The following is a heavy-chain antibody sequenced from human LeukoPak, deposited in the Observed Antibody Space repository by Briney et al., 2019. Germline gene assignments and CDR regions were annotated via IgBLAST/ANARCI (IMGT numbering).Heavy chain of an antibody. Sequence: SETLSLTCTTSGVSISRFYWSWVRQPPGKGLEWIGNIYSGVPTYFNPSLKSRVIISVDTSKNQFSLNLTSVTAADTAMYYCVQTTGWPGFDYWGQGILLTVSS. J-gene: IGHJ4*02. V-gene: IGHV4-4*09. CDR3: VQTTGWPGFDY. CDR1: GVSISRFY. CDR2: IYSGVPT. D-gene: IGHD1-1*01.